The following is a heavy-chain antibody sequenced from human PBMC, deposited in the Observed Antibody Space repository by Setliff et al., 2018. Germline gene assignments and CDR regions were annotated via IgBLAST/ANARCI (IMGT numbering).Heavy chain of an antibody. CDR1: GYTFTTYW. CDR3: ARSPTRYSSSSHFDY. Sequence: PGESLKISCQGSGYTFTTYWIGWVRQMPGKGLEWRGIIYPGDSDTRYSPSFQGQVTISADKSISTAYLQWSGLKASDTAMYYCARSPTRYSSSSHFDYWGQGTLVTVSS. J-gene: IGHJ4*02. D-gene: IGHD6-13*01. V-gene: IGHV5-51*01. CDR2: IYPGDSDT.